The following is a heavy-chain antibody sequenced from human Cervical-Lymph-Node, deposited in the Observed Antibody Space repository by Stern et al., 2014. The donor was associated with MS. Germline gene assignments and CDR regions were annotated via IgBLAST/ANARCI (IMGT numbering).Heavy chain of an antibody. CDR1: GYTFTDYY. V-gene: IGHV1-2*02. CDR2: IHPNSGDT. D-gene: IGHD2-21*01. Sequence: QVQLVQSGADVKKPGASLKVSCKASGYTFTDYYMQWVRQAPGQGLEWIGWIHPNSGDTNYARKFQGRITLTRDTSINTAYLELSRLTYDDTAVYYCARGLATALIADFWGQGTLVTVS. CDR3: ARGLATALIADF. J-gene: IGHJ4*02.